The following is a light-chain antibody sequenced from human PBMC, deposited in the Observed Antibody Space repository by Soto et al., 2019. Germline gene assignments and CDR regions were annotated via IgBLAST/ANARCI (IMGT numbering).Light chain of an antibody. CDR2: RNN. Sequence: QSVLTQPPSASGTPGQRVTISCSGSSSNVGSNFVYWYQQLPGTAPRLLIYRNNQRPSGVPDRFAASKSGTSASLAISGLRSEDEAEYHCAAWDDSLSGPLFGGGTKVTVL. CDR3: AAWDDSLSGPL. V-gene: IGLV1-47*01. CDR1: SSNVGSNF. J-gene: IGLJ2*01.